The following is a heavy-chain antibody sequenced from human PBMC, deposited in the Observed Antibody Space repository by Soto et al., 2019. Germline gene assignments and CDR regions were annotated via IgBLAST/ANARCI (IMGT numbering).Heavy chain of an antibody. CDR2: ISGSGSTI. Sequence: PGGSLRLSCAASGFTFSSYAVSWVRQAPGKGPEWISSISGSGSTIYYADSVKGRFTISRDNSKNTLYLQMNSLRAEDTAVYYCARESEDLTSNFDYWGQGTLVTVSS. V-gene: IGHV3-23*01. CDR3: ARESEDLTSNFDY. CDR1: GFTFSSYA. J-gene: IGHJ4*02.